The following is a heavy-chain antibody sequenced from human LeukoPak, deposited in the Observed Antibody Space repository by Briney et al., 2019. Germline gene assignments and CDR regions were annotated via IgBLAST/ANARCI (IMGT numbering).Heavy chain of an antibody. J-gene: IGHJ3*02. Sequence: GGSLRLSCAASGLSFSIYEMNWVRQAPGRGREWVSYIFRGGSTIYYADSAKGRFTISRDNAKNSLFLQMNSLRAEDTAVYYCARGGYCSGGICYYLNAFDIWGQGTKVTVSS. CDR3: ARGGYCSGGICYYLNAFDI. D-gene: IGHD2-15*01. CDR2: IFRGGSTI. V-gene: IGHV3-48*03. CDR1: GLSFSIYE.